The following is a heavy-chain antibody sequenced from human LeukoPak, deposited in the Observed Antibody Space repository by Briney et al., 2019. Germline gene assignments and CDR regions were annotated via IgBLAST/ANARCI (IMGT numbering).Heavy chain of an antibody. V-gene: IGHV3-74*01. CDR1: GFTFSSYW. CDR3: ARGSRLYSSGWYGLDY. CDR2: VNSDGSST. D-gene: IGHD6-19*01. Sequence: GGSLRLSCAASGFTFSSYWMHWVRQAPGKGLVWVSRVNSDGSSTTYADSVKGRSTISRDNAKNTLYLQMNSLRAEDTAVYYCARGSRLYSSGWYGLDYWGQGTLVTVSS. J-gene: IGHJ4*02.